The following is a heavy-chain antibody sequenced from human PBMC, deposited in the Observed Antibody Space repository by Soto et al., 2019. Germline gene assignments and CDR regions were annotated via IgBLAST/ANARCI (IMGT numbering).Heavy chain of an antibody. CDR2: SYHSGSS. D-gene: IGHD1-26*01. J-gene: IGHJ4*02. Sequence: SETLSLTCAVSGGSISIGGYSWSCIRQPPGQGLEWIGYSYHSGSSSYNPSLRSRVTISVDRSKNQFSLQLTSVTAADTAVYYCARGIVGATRETWPFDYWGQGTLVTVSS. V-gene: IGHV4-30-2*01. CDR3: ARGIVGATRETWPFDY. CDR1: GGSISIGGYS.